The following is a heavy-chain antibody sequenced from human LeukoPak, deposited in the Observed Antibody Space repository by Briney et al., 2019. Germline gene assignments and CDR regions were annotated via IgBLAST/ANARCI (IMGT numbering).Heavy chain of an antibody. V-gene: IGHV3-30*18. Sequence: GGSLRLSCAASGFTFSSYGMHWVRQAPGKGLEWVAVISYDGSNKYYADSVKGRFTISRDNSKNTLYLQMNSLRAEGTAVYYCAKGSGDYYFDYWGQGTLVTVSS. CDR3: AKGSGDYYFDY. J-gene: IGHJ4*02. CDR2: ISYDGSNK. D-gene: IGHD1-26*01. CDR1: GFTFSSYG.